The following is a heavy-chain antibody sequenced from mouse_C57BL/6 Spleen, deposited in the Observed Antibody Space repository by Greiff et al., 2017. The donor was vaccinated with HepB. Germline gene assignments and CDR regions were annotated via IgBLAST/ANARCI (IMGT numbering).Heavy chain of an antibody. J-gene: IGHJ3*01. CDR3: AKIYYGYDEFAY. CDR2: ISSGSSTI. CDR1: GFTFSDYV. D-gene: IGHD2-2*01. V-gene: IGHV5-17*01. Sequence: VKLPASGGGLVQPGGSLKLSFAASGFTFSDYVLHLVRQAPAQWLEWVAYISSGSSTIYYADTVKGRFTISRDNAKNTLFLQMTSLRSEDTAMYYCAKIYYGYDEFAYWGQGTLVTVSA.